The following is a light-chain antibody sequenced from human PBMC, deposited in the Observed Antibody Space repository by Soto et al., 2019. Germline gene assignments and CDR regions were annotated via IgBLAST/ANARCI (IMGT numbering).Light chain of an antibody. Sequence: QSVLTQPPSVSGAPGQRVTISCTGSSSNIGAGYDVHWYQQLPGTAPKLLIYGNSNRPSGVPDRFSGSKSGTSASLAITGLQAEDEAEYYCQSYDSSLSGSYVFGTGTKLTFL. CDR3: QSYDSSLSGSYV. CDR1: SSNIGAGYD. V-gene: IGLV1-40*01. J-gene: IGLJ1*01. CDR2: GNS.